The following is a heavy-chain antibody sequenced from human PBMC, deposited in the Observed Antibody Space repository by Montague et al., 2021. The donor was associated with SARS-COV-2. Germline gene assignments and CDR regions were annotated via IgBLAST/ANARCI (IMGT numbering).Heavy chain of an antibody. CDR1: GFTFSYYA. CDR3: AKAHYYDSSGYYF. J-gene: IGHJ4*02. V-gene: IGHV3-23*01. CDR2: ISGSGGTT. Sequence: CLRLSCAASGFTFSYYAMSWVRQAPGKGLEWVSTISGSGGTTYYADSVKGRFTISRDNSKNTLYLRMNSLRAEDTAVYYCAKAHYYDSSGYYFWGQGTLVTVSS. D-gene: IGHD3-22*01.